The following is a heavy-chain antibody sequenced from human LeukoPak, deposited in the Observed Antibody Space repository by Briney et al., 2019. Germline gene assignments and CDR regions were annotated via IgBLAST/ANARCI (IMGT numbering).Heavy chain of an antibody. J-gene: IGHJ6*02. CDR3: AKATVEGDPYYYYYGMDV. D-gene: IGHD2-21*02. Sequence: GGSLRLSCAASGFTSSSYGMHWVRQAPGKGLEWVAVISYDGSNKYYADSVKGRFTISRDNSKNTLYLQMNSLRAEDTAVYYCAKATVEGDPYYYYYGMDVWGQGTTVTVSS. V-gene: IGHV3-30*18. CDR1: GFTSSSYG. CDR2: ISYDGSNK.